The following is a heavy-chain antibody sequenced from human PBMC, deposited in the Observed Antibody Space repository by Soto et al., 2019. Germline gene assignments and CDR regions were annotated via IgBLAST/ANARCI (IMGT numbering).Heavy chain of an antibody. CDR1: GGTFSSYA. D-gene: IGHD3-16*02. J-gene: IGHJ6*02. CDR2: IIPIFGTA. Sequence: SVKVSCKASGGTFSSYAISWVRQAPGQGLEWMGGIIPIFGTANYAQKFQGRVTITADESTSTAYMELSSLRSEDTAVYYCARDPLYLFVTRRSHYGTDVSCQGPTVTVSS. V-gene: IGHV1-69*13. CDR3: ARDPLYLFVTRRSHYGTDV.